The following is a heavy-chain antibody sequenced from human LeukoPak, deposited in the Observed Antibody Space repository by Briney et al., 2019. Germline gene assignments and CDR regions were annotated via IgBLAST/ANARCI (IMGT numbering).Heavy chain of an antibody. J-gene: IGHJ5*02. V-gene: IGHV4-38-2*01. D-gene: IGHD3-22*01. CDR3: ARSYYDSSGYEGFDP. CDR2: IYHSGNT. Sequence: SETLSLTCAVSGYPISSGYYWGWIRQPPGKGLEWIGSIYHSGNTYYSPSLKSRVTISVDTSKNQFSLSLSSVTAADTAVYYCARSYYDSSGYEGFDPWGQGTLVTVSS. CDR1: GYPISSGYY.